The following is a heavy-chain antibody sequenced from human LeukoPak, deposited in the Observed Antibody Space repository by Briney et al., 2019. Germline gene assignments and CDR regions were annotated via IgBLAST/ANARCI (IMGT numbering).Heavy chain of an antibody. CDR2: ISSSSSYI. Sequence: PGGSLRLSCAASGFTFSSYSMNWVRQAPGKGLEWVSSISSSSSYIYYADSVKGRFTISRDNAKNSLYLQMNSLRAEDTAVYYCARDPSRYYDFWSGYYADFDYWGQGTLVTVSS. CDR3: ARDPSRYYDFWSGYYADFDY. CDR1: GFTFSSYS. V-gene: IGHV3-21*01. D-gene: IGHD3-3*01. J-gene: IGHJ4*02.